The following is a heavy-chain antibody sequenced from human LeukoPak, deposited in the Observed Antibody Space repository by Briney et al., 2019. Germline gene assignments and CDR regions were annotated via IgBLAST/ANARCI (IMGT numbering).Heavy chain of an antibody. J-gene: IGHJ4*02. CDR3: AKLVGATVTSDY. V-gene: IGHV3-23*01. CDR1: GFTFASHV. Sequence: GGSLRLSCTVSGFTFASHVMSWVRQAPGKGLEWVSSISSSGSDTYYADSVKGRFTMSRDNPKDTLYLQMNSLRDEDTAIYYCAKLVGATVTSDYWGQGTLVTVSS. D-gene: IGHD4-17*01. CDR2: ISSSGSDT.